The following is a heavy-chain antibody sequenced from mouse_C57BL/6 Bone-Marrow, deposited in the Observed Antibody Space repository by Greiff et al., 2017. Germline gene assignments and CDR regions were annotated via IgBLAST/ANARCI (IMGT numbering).Heavy chain of an antibody. CDR2: INPGSGGT. V-gene: IGHV1-54*01. J-gene: IGHJ3*01. D-gene: IGHD2-4*01. CDR1: GYAFTNYL. Sequence: VQLQESGAELVRPGTSVKVSCKASGYAFTNYLIEWVKQRPGQGLEWIGVINPGSGGTNYNEKVKGKATLTADKSSSTASLQLSSLTSEDSAVYFCARDDSAWFAYWGQGTLVTVSA. CDR3: ARDDSAWFAY.